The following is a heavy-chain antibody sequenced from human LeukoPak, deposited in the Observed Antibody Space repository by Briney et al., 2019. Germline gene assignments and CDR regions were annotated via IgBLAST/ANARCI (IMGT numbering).Heavy chain of an antibody. J-gene: IGHJ4*02. CDR3: ARGPGKAAHDY. CDR2: IYYSGST. V-gene: IGHV4-59*01. Sequence: SETLSLTCTVSGGSISSYYWSWIRQPSGKGLEWIGYIYYSGSTNCNPSLKSRVTISVDTSKNQFSLKLSSVTAADTAVYYCARGPGKAAHDYWGQGTLVTVSS. D-gene: IGHD4-23*01. CDR1: GGSISSYY.